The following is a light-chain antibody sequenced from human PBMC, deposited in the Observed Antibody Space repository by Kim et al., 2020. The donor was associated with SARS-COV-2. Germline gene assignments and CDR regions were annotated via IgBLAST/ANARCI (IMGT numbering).Light chain of an antibody. CDR2: KAS. J-gene: IGKJ1*01. CDR3: QQYDVHPET. Sequence: ASVGDRVTISCRASQSIHIWLAWVQQKPGKAPRVLMYKASTLESGVPSRFRGSGSGTEFTLTISSLQPDDFATYYCQQYDVHPETFGQGTKVDIK. CDR1: QSIHIW. V-gene: IGKV1-5*03.